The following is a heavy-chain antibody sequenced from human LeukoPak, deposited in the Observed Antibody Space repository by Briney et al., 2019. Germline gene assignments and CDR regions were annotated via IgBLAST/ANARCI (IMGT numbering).Heavy chain of an antibody. J-gene: IGHJ4*02. V-gene: IGHV3-20*04. Sequence: GGSLRLSCAASGFTFDDYGMSWVRQAPGKGLEWVSGINWNGGSTGYADSVKGRFTISRDNAKNSLYLQMNSLRAEDTAVYYCARDGYDSSGYHNFDYWGQGTLVTVSS. D-gene: IGHD3-22*01. CDR1: GFTFDDYG. CDR2: INWNGGST. CDR3: ARDGYDSSGYHNFDY.